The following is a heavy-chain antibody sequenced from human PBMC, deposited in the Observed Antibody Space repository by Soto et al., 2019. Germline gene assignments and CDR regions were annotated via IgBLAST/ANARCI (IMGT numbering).Heavy chain of an antibody. Sequence: QVQVLQSGAEVKKPGASVKVSCKASEYTFISYTMHWVRQAPGQRLEWMGWINGGNGNTKYSQKFQGRVTITRDTSASTAYMELSSLRSDDTAVYSCARELQGLYYFDYWGQGTLVTVSS. CDR1: EYTFISYT. J-gene: IGHJ4*02. D-gene: IGHD4-4*01. CDR3: ARELQGLYYFDY. V-gene: IGHV1-3*01. CDR2: INGGNGNT.